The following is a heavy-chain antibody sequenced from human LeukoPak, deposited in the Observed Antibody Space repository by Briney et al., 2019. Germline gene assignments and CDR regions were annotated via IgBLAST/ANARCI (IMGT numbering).Heavy chain of an antibody. CDR3: ATADKWEPLDY. Sequence: ASVKVSCKVSGASLSETSIHWVRQAPGQWLEWMGGFDPEDGESIFAQSFQGRFSMTEDTSTDTAYMELRSLRLEDTAVYYCATADKWEPLDYWGQGALVTVSS. CDR2: FDPEDGES. V-gene: IGHV1-24*01. D-gene: IGHD1-26*01. J-gene: IGHJ4*02. CDR1: GASLSETS.